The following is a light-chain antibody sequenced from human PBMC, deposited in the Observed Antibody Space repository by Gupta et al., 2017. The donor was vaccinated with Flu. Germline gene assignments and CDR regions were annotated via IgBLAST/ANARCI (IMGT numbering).Light chain of an antibody. V-gene: IGKV1-5*03. CDR1: QTITKW. CDR3: QQYDSYSPWT. Sequence: DIQMTQSPSTLSASVGDRVTITCRASQTITKWLAWYQQKPGKAPKLLIYKASTLESGVPSRFSGSGSGTEFTLTINSLQPDDFATYYCQQYDSYSPWTFGQGTKVEIK. J-gene: IGKJ1*01. CDR2: KAS.